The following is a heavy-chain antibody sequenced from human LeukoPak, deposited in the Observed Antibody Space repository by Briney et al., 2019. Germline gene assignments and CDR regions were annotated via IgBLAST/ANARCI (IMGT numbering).Heavy chain of an antibody. CDR3: ASLYCSSTSCYGDSVTPY. CDR2: INHSGST. D-gene: IGHD2-2*01. J-gene: IGHJ4*02. V-gene: IGHV4-34*01. CDR1: GGSISSYY. Sequence: SETLSLTCTVSGGSISSYYWSWIRQPPGKGLAWIGEINHSGSTNYNPSLKSRVTISVDTSKNQFSLKLSSVTAADTAVYYCASLYCSSTSCYGDSVTPYWGQGTLVTVSS.